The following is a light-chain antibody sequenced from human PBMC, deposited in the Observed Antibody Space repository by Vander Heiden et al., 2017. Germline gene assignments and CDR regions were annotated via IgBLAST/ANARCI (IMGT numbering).Light chain of an antibody. CDR1: QSVSSNF. V-gene: IGKV3-20*01. J-gene: IGKJ4*01. CDR2: GAS. CDR3: QQFGGSLT. Sequence: LTQSPRTPSSSPAERATLSCSASQSVSSNFLAWYQQKPGQAPRLLIYGASSRATGIPDRFSGSGSGTDFSLTISRLEPEDFAVYFCQQFGGSLTFGGGTKVEIK.